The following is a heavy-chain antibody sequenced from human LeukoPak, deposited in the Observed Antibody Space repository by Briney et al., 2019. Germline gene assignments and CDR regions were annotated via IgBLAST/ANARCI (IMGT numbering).Heavy chain of an antibody. CDR1: GYTFNNYG. V-gene: IGHV1-18*01. D-gene: IGHD2-15*01. CDR3: ATQSYFDGRGDDAFDI. CDR2: ISTYNGNT. Sequence: ASVKVSCKASGYTFNNYGISWVRQVPGQGLEWMGWISTYNGNTKFAQKFQGRVTVTTETSTSTAYMELRSLRSDDTAVYYCATQSYFDGRGDDAFDIWGQGTMVTVSS. J-gene: IGHJ3*02.